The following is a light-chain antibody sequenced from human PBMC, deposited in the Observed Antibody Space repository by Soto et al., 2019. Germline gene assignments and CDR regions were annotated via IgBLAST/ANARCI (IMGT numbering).Light chain of an antibody. CDR3: QQTYSTPRT. CDR2: AAS. V-gene: IGKV1-39*01. J-gene: IGKJ1*01. Sequence: DIQMTQSPSSLSASVGARVTLTCRASQSISSYLNWYQQEPGKAPKLLIYAASTLQRGVPSKYTGSGSGTDFTLTISSLQPEDFATYYCQQTYSTPRTFGQGTKVEIK. CDR1: QSISSY.